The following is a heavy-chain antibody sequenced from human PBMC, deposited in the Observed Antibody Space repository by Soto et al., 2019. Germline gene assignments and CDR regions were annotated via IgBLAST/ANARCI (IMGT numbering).Heavy chain of an antibody. CDR2: INAGNGNT. J-gene: IGHJ5*02. V-gene: IGHV1-3*01. D-gene: IGHD6-25*01. CDR3: ASQSLFPGTYSSGGWFDP. Sequence: QVQLVQSGAEVKKPGASVKVSCKASGYTFTSYAMHWVRQAPGQRLEWMGGINAGNGNTKYAQKFQGTVTITRDTPASTANMELSSLRTEDTAVYYCASQSLFPGTYSSGGWFDPWGQGTLVTVSS. CDR1: GYTFTSYA.